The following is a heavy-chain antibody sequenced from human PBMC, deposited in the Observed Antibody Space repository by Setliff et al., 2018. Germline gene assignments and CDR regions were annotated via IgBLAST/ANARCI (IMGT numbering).Heavy chain of an antibody. CDR1: GGSISSGGYY. CDR3: ARVLRFTDTRNAFDI. Sequence: SETLSLTCTVSGGSISSGGYYWSWIRQHPGKGLEWIGYIYYSGSTYYNPSLKSRVTISVDTSKNQFSLKLSSVTAADTAVYYCARVLRFTDTRNAFDIWGQGTMVTVSS. J-gene: IGHJ3*02. D-gene: IGHD4-17*01. V-gene: IGHV4-31*03. CDR2: IYYSGST.